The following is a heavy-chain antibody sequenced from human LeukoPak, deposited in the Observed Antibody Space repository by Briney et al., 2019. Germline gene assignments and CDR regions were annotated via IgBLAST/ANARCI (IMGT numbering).Heavy chain of an antibody. Sequence: GGSLRLSCAASGFTFSSYAMSWVRQAPGKGLEWVSAISGSGGSTYYADSVKGRFTISRDNSKNTLYLQMNSLRAEDTAVYYCARDRGYCSGGSCYPDYFDYWGQGTLVTVSS. D-gene: IGHD2-15*01. CDR3: ARDRGYCSGGSCYPDYFDY. CDR1: GFTFSSYA. J-gene: IGHJ4*02. CDR2: ISGSGGST. V-gene: IGHV3-23*01.